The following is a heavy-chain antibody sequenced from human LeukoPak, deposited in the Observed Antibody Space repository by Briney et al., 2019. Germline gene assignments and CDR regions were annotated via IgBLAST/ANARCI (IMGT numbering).Heavy chain of an antibody. J-gene: IGHJ4*02. CDR1: GGSISSGGYY. Sequence: PSETLSLTCTVSGGSISSGGYYWSWIRQHPGKGLEWIGYIYYSGSTYYNSSLKNRISISVDTSKNQFSLKLSSVTAADTAVYYCARDLGYCSSTSCRYFDNWGQGTLVTVSS. V-gene: IGHV4-31*03. CDR2: IYYSGST. CDR3: ARDLGYCSSTSCRYFDN. D-gene: IGHD2-2*01.